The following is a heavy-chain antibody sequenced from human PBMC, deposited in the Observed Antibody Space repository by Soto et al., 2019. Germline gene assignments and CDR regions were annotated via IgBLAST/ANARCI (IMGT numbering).Heavy chain of an antibody. D-gene: IGHD1-26*01. CDR1: GSSINSNLYH. CDR2: IHNTGNI. Sequence: SETLSLTCSVSGSSINSNLYHWGWIRHSPGKGLEWIGSIHNTGNIFYNPSLKSRVTLSIDTSQSHFSLHLSSVTAADTAVYFCARLYSRNYIMYHWGPGTLVTVX. J-gene: IGHJ5*02. CDR3: ARLYSRNYIMYH. V-gene: IGHV4-39*02.